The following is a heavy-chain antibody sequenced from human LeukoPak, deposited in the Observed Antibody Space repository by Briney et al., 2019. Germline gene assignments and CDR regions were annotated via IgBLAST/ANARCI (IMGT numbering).Heavy chain of an antibody. D-gene: IGHD1-26*01. CDR2: IYSGGST. J-gene: IGHJ6*03. CDR1: GFTFSPYS. Sequence: GGSLRLSCAASGFTFSPYSMSWVRQAPGKGLEWVPVIYSGGSTYYADSVKGRFTISRDNSKNTLYLQMNSLRAEDTAVYYCARALSGSYYTFYMDVWGKGTTVTVSS. CDR3: ARALSGSYYTFYMDV. V-gene: IGHV3-66*01.